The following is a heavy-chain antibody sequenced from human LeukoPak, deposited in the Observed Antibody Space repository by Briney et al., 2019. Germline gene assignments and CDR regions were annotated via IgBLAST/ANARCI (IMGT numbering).Heavy chain of an antibody. V-gene: IGHV3-23*01. CDR3: AKVVTESSLLWFGKLPHH. D-gene: IGHD3-10*01. CDR1: GFTFSSYA. Sequence: GGSLRLSCAASGFTFSSYAMSWVRQAPGKGLEWASAISGSGGSTYYADSVKGRFTISRDNSKNTLYLQMNSLRAEDTAVYYCAKVVTESSLLWFGKLPHHWGQGTLVTVSS. CDR2: ISGSGGST. J-gene: IGHJ4*02.